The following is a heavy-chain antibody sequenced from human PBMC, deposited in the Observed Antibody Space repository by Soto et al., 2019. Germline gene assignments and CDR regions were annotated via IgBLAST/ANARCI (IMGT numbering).Heavy chain of an antibody. CDR3: ARGRIFGVVSLFDP. Sequence: ASVKVSCKASGYTFTSYAMHWVRQAPGQRLEWMGWINAGNGNTKYSQKFQGRVTITRDTSASTAYMELSSLRSEDTAVYYCARGRIFGVVSLFDPWGQGTLVTVSS. D-gene: IGHD3-3*01. CDR2: INAGNGNT. V-gene: IGHV1-3*01. J-gene: IGHJ5*02. CDR1: GYTFTSYA.